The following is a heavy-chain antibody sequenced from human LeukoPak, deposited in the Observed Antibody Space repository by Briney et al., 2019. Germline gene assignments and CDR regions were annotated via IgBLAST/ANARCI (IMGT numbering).Heavy chain of an antibody. D-gene: IGHD3-16*01. Sequence: ASVKLSCKASGGTFSSYAISWVRQAPGQGLGWMGGIIPIFGTANYAQKFQGRVTITADKSTSTTYMELSSLRSEDTAVYYCARDKGDGYFDYWGQGTLVTVSS. CDR1: GGTFSSYA. J-gene: IGHJ4*02. CDR2: IIPIFGTA. V-gene: IGHV1-69*06. CDR3: ARDKGDGYFDY.